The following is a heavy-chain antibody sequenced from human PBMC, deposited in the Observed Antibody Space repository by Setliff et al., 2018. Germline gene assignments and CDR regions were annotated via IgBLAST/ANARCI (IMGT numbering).Heavy chain of an antibody. Sequence: ASVKVSCKASGYTFTSYDINWVRQATGQGLEWMGWMNPNSGNTGYAQKFQGRVTMTRDTSTNTVYMQLSSLRSEDTAVYYCARESTAKNFWGEYSDYWGQGTLVTVSS. CDR2: MNPNSGNT. V-gene: IGHV1-8*02. D-gene: IGHD3-3*01. CDR1: GYTFTSYD. J-gene: IGHJ4*02. CDR3: ARESTAKNFWGEYSDY.